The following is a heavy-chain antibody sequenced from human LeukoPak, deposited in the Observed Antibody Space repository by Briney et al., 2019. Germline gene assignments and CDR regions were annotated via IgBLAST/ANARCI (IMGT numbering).Heavy chain of an antibody. CDR3: ARAVAGWYYFDY. CDR1: GYTFTSYY. D-gene: IGHD6-19*01. CDR2: INPSGCST. Sequence: ASVKVTCKSSGYTFTSYYMHWVRQATGQGLEWMGIINPSGCSTSYAQKFQGRVTMTRDTSTSTVYMELSSLRSEDTAVYYCARAVAGWYYFDYWGQGTQVTVSS. J-gene: IGHJ4*02. V-gene: IGHV1-46*01.